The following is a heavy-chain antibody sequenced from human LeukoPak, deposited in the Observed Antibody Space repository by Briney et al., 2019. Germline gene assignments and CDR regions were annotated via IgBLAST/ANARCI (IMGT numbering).Heavy chain of an antibody. CDR1: GFTFSSYW. V-gene: IGHV3-7*01. CDR2: IKQDGSEK. CDR3: ARDDCSSISCYHNWFDP. D-gene: IGHD2-2*01. Sequence: PGGSLRLSCAASGFTFSSYWMSWVRQAPGKGLEWVANIKQDGSEKYYVDSVKGRLTISRDNAKNSLYLQMNSLRAEDTAVYYCARDDCSSISCYHNWFDPWGQGTLVTVS. J-gene: IGHJ5*02.